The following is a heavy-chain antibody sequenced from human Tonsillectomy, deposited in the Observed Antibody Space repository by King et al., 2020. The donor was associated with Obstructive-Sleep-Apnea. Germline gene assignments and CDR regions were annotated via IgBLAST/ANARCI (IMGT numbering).Heavy chain of an antibody. V-gene: IGHV3-30*04. CDR1: GFTFSSYA. CDR2: ISYDGSNK. CDR3: ARANCSGGSCYPPYYYYGMDV. Sequence: EQLVQSGGGVVQPGRSLRLSCAASGFTFSSYAMHWVRQAPGKGLEWVAVISYDGSNKYYADPVKGRFTISRDNSKNTLYLQMNSLRAEDTAVYYCARANCSGGSCYPPYYYYGMDVWGQGTTVTVSS. D-gene: IGHD2-15*01. J-gene: IGHJ6*02.